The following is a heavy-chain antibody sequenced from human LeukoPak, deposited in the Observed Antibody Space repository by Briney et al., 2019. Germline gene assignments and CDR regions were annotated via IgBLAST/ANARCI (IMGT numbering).Heavy chain of an antibody. CDR2: ISYDGSTK. J-gene: IGHJ3*02. CDR1: GFSFSSYG. Sequence: PGRSLRLSCAASGFSFSSYGMHWVRQAPGKGLEWVALISYDGSTKYYADSVKGRFTISRDNFKNTLYLQMNSLRTEDTAVYYCAKGGPSRDYYDSSDYYPDTFDIWGQGTMVTVSS. CDR3: AKGGPSRDYYDSSDYYPDTFDI. D-gene: IGHD3-22*01. V-gene: IGHV3-30*18.